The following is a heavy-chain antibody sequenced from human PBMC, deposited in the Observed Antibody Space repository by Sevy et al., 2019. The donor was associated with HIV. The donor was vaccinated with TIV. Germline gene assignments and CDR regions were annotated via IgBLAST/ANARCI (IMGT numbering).Heavy chain of an antibody. V-gene: IGHV3-53*01. J-gene: IGHJ6*02. CDR3: ARDFRFFSYYGLDV. CDR1: GLTVSSNY. D-gene: IGHD3-3*01. Sequence: GGSLRLSCAASGLTVSSNYMTWVRQPPGKWLEWVSLFYYDGSTNYADSVKGRFTISRDNSLNMVYLQMNSLRAEVSGVYYCARDFRFFSYYGLDVWGQGTTVTVSS. CDR2: FYYDGST.